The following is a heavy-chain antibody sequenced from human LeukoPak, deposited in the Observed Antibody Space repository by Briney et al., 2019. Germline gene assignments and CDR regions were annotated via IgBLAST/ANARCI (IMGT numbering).Heavy chain of an antibody. V-gene: IGHV3-30*18. CDR2: ISYDGTTK. D-gene: IGHD4-17*01. CDR1: GFTFSSYG. Sequence: GRSLRLSCAASGFTFSSYGMHWVRQAPGKGQEWVAVISYDGTTKYYADSVKGRFTISRDNSKSTLCLQINSLRAEDTAVYYCAKEATVKIGNALDIWGQGTMVTVSS. J-gene: IGHJ3*02. CDR3: AKEATVKIGNALDI.